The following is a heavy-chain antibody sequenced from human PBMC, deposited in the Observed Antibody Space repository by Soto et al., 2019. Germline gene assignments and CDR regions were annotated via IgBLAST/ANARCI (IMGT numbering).Heavy chain of an antibody. V-gene: IGHV1-18*04. CDR2: ISAYNGNT. CDR1: GYTFTSYG. D-gene: IGHD3-3*01. Sequence: ASVKVSCKASGYTFTSYGISWVRQAPGQGLEWMGWISAYNGNTNYAQKLQGRVTMTTDTSTSTAYMELRSLRSDDTAVYYCARDPTYYDFWSGLPNYYYYGMDVWGQGTTVTFSS. J-gene: IGHJ6*02. CDR3: ARDPTYYDFWSGLPNYYYYGMDV.